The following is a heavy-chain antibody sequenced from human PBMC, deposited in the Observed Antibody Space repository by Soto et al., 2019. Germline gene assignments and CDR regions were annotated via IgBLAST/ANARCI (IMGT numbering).Heavy chain of an antibody. J-gene: IGHJ6*02. CDR2: INPSGGST. CDR3: ARGMIAAAGNPLYYYGMDV. V-gene: IGHV1-46*01. Sequence: VYQSTGQGLEWMGIINPSGGSTSYAQKFQGRVTMTRDTSTSTVYMELSSLRSEDTAVYYCARGMIAAAGNPLYYYGMDVWGQGTTVTGSS. D-gene: IGHD6-13*01.